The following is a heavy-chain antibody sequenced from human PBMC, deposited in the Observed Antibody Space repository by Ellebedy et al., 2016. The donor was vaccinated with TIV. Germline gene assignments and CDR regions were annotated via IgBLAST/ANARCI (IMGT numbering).Heavy chain of an antibody. CDR3: ARGWGIADPFDY. CDR2: ISAYNGNT. V-gene: IGHV1-18*01. J-gene: IGHJ4*02. CDR1: GYAFTSYD. D-gene: IGHD6-13*01. Sequence: AASVKVSCKASGYAFTSYDINWVRQAPGQGLEWMGWISAYNGNTHYAQKLQGRVTMTTDTSTSTAYIELRTLRSDDTAVYFCARGWGIADPFDYWGQGTLVTVSS.